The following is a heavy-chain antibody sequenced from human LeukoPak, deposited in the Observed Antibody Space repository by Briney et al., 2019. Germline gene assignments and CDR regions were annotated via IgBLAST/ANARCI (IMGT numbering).Heavy chain of an antibody. J-gene: IGHJ4*02. CDR1: GDSISSDY. Sequence: SETLSLTCTVSGDSISSDYWSWIRQPPGKGLEWIGYIHYSESTNYNPSLESRVTISVDTSKNQFSLKLSSVTAADTAVYYCARDGIDKVGFEYWGLGTLVTVSS. CDR3: ARDGIDKVGFEY. V-gene: IGHV4-59*01. CDR2: IHYSEST. D-gene: IGHD1-14*01.